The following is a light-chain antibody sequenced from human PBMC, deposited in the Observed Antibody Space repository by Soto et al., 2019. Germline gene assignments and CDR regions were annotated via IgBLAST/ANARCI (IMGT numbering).Light chain of an antibody. Sequence: QSALTQPASVSGSPGQSITIPCTGTSSDVGGHNYVSWYQHHPGIAPKLMIYEVSNRPSGVSDRFSGSKSGNTASLTISGLQADDEADYYCNSYTNSGTYVFGTGTKLTVL. V-gene: IGLV2-14*01. CDR2: EVS. CDR1: SSDVGGHNY. J-gene: IGLJ1*01. CDR3: NSYTNSGTYV.